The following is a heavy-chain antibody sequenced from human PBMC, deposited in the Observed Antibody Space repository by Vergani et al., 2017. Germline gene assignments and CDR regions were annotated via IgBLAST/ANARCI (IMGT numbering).Heavy chain of an antibody. Sequence: EVQLLESGGDLVQPGGSLRLSCAASGFTFNHYAMNWVRQAPGKGLEWVSGISGSGGSTYYAGSVKGRFTISRDSSKNTLYLQMNSLSAGDTAVYYCARDLRLHYNRFDPWGQGTLVTVSS. V-gene: IGHV3-23*01. CDR2: ISGSGGST. CDR3: ARDLRLHYNRFDP. CDR1: GFTFNHYA. D-gene: IGHD1-14*01. J-gene: IGHJ5*02.